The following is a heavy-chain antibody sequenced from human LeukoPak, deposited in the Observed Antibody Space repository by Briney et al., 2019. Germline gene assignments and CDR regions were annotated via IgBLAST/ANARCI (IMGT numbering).Heavy chain of an antibody. CDR3: ARVMYYYDSSGYYEVGYFDY. D-gene: IGHD3-22*01. CDR1: GYTFTSYG. J-gene: IGHJ4*02. Sequence: ASVKVSCKASGYTFTSYGISWVRQAPGQGLEWMGWISAYNGNTNYAQKLRGRVTMTTDTSTSTAYMELRSLRSDDTAVYYCARVMYYYDSSGYYEVGYFDYWGQGTLVTVSS. V-gene: IGHV1-18*01. CDR2: ISAYNGNT.